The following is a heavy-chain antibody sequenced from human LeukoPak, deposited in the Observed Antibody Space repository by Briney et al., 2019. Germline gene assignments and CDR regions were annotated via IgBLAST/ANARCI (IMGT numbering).Heavy chain of an antibody. D-gene: IGHD5-12*01. CDR3: ARGGYSGYDRLGY. Sequence: PSETLSLTCTVSGGSISSSSYYWGWIRQPPGKGLEWIGEINHSGSTNYNPSLKSRVSISVDTSKNQFSLKLSSVTAADTAVYYCARGGYSGYDRLGYWGQGTLVTVSS. CDR1: GGSISSSSYY. V-gene: IGHV4-39*07. CDR2: INHSGST. J-gene: IGHJ4*02.